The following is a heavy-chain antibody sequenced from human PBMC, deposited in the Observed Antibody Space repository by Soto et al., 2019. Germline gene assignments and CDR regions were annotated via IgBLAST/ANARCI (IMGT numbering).Heavy chain of an antibody. CDR3: AKDIMYSSLPNAFDI. CDR1: GFTFSSYA. D-gene: IGHD6-6*01. J-gene: IGHJ3*02. CDR2: ISGSGGST. V-gene: IGHV3-23*01. Sequence: GGSLRLSCAASGFTFSSYAMIWVRQAPGKGLEWVAGISGSGGSTYYADSVKGRFTISRDNSRNTLYLQMNSLRAEDTAVYYCAKDIMYSSLPNAFDIWGQGTMVTVSS.